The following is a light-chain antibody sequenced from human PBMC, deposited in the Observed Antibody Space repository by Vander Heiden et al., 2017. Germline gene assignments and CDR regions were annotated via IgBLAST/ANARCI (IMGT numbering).Light chain of an antibody. Sequence: EVVLTQSPGTLSLSPGARATLSCRASQRVSSNFLAWYQQKRGQAPRLLIYGASRRTTGIPDRFSGSGSGTDFTLTISRLEPEDFAVYYCQQYGSPRWTFGQGTKVEVK. V-gene: IGKV3-20*01. CDR2: GAS. CDR3: QQYGSPRWT. CDR1: QRVSSNF. J-gene: IGKJ1*01.